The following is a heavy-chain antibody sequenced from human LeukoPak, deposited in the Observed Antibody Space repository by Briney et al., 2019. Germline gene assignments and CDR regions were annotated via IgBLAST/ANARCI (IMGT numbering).Heavy chain of an antibody. CDR1: GFTLSSYW. V-gene: IGHV3-7*01. J-gene: IGHJ4*02. D-gene: IGHD3-10*01. CDR2: IRQDGSEK. Sequence: GGSLRFSCAASGFTLSSYWMSWVRQAPGKGLEWVANIRQDGSEKNYVDSVRGRFTITRDNAKNSLYLQMNSLRLEDMAVYYCARDGYASGSHDYWGQGTLVTVSS. CDR3: ARDGYASGSHDY.